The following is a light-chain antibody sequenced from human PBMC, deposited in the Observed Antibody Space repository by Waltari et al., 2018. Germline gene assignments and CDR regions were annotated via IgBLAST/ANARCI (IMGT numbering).Light chain of an antibody. CDR2: EVN. CDR1: NNALGSYNL. V-gene: IGLV2-23*02. J-gene: IGLJ2*01. Sequence: QSALTQPASVSGSPGQSITISCTGPNNALGSYNLVSWYQQHPGKAPKVIIFEVNKRPSGVSNRFSGSKSGNTASLTVSGLHPEDEADYYCCSYAGTPRVVFGGGTKLTVL. CDR3: CSYAGTPRVV.